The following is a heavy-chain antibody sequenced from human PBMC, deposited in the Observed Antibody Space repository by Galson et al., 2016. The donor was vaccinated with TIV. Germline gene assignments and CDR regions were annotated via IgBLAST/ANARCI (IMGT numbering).Heavy chain of an antibody. CDR2: INPSAGST. D-gene: IGHD2-2*01. Sequence: SVKVSCKASGFPFSSFYVHWVRQAPGQGLEWMGEINPSAGSTFFAQKFQDRVTLTVDTSTSTVHMDLRSLRYEDTAVYYCAAPKGYCYSTGCYAGETDAFDIWGQGAMVTVSS. CDR1: GFPFSSFY. CDR3: AAPKGYCYSTGCYAGETDAFDI. V-gene: IGHV1-46*01. J-gene: IGHJ3*02.